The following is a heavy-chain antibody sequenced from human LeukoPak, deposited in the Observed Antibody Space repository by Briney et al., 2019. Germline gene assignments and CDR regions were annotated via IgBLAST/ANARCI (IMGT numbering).Heavy chain of an antibody. V-gene: IGHV4-59*06. CDR1: GGSISSYY. CDR3: ARGPYYDFWSGYEFDY. Sequence: SETLSLTCTVSGGSISSYYWSWIRQPPGKGLEWIGYIYYSGSTYYNPSLKSRVTISVDTSKNQFSLKLSSVTAADTAVYYCARGPYYDFWSGYEFDYWGQGTLVTVSS. CDR2: IYYSGST. J-gene: IGHJ4*02. D-gene: IGHD3-3*01.